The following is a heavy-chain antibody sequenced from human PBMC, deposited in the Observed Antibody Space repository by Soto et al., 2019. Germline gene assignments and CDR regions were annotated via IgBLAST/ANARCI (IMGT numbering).Heavy chain of an antibody. V-gene: IGHV3-53*04. J-gene: IGHJ4*02. CDR3: ARSSIAARPVGSFDY. CDR1: GFTVSSNY. D-gene: IGHD6-6*01. CDR2: IYSGGST. Sequence: GGSLRLSCAASGFTVSSNYMSWVRQAPGKGLEWVSVIYSGGSTYYADSVKGRFTISRHNSKNTLYLQMNSLRAEDTAVYYCARSSIAARPVGSFDYWGQGTLVTVSS.